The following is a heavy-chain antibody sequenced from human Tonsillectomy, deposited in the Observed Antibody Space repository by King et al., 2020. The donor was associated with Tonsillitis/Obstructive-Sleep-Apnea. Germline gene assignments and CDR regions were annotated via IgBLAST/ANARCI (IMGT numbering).Heavy chain of an antibody. J-gene: IGHJ4*02. CDR3: ARGGRFVLVPADFEY. Sequence: VQLVESGGGVVQPGRSLRLSCAASGFTFSSYAMYWVRQAPGKGLEWVAVISYDGSNKYYADSVKGRFTISRDNSMNTLYRQMNILRDEDTAVFYCARGGRFVLVPADFEYWRQRTLVTVSS. CDR1: GFTFSSYA. V-gene: IGHV3-30*01. D-gene: IGHD2-2*01. CDR2: ISYDGSNK.